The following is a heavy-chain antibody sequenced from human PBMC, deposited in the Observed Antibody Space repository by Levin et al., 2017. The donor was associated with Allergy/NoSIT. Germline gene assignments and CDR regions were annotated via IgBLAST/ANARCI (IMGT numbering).Heavy chain of an antibody. V-gene: IGHV1-46*01. D-gene: IGHD2-15*01. J-gene: IGHJ4*02. Sequence: ASVKVSCKASGYTFTSYYMHWVRQAPGQGLEWMGIINPSGGSTSYAQKFQGRVTMTRDTSTSTVYMELSSLRSEDTAVYYCAREGYCSGGSCYSTDYWGQGTLVTVSS. CDR2: INPSGGST. CDR1: GYTFTSYY. CDR3: AREGYCSGGSCYSTDY.